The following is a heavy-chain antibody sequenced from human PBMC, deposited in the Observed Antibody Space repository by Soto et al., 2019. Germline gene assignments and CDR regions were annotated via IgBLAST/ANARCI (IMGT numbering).Heavy chain of an antibody. Sequence: GESLKISCKGSGYSFTSYWIGWVRQMPGKGLEWMGIIYPGDSDTRYSPSFQGQVTISADKSISTAYLQWSSLKASDTAMYYCARLYYYDSIGYSRPLDYWGQGTLVTVSS. V-gene: IGHV5-51*01. J-gene: IGHJ4*02. D-gene: IGHD3-22*01. CDR3: ARLYYYDSIGYSRPLDY. CDR2: IYPGDSDT. CDR1: GYSFTSYW.